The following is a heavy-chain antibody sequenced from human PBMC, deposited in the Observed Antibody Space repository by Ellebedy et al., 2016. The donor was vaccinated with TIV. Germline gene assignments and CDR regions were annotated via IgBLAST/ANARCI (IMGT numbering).Heavy chain of an antibody. CDR2: IGTAGDT. V-gene: IGHV3-13*01. CDR1: GFTFSSHD. D-gene: IGHD4-17*01. CDR3: ARAPPYNYGDYANSLPDNY. J-gene: IGHJ4*02. Sequence: PGGSLRLSCAASGFTFSSHDMHWVRQATGKGLEWVSAIGTAGDTYYPGSVKGRFTISRENAKNSLYLQMNSRRAEDTAVYYCARAPPYNYGDYANSLPDNYWGQGTLVTVSS.